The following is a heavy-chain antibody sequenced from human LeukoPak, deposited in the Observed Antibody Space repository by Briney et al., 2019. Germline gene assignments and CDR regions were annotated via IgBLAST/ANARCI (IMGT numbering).Heavy chain of an antibody. V-gene: IGHV3-7*01. CDR2: INEEGSEK. J-gene: IGHJ4*02. D-gene: IGHD5-18*01. CDR3: ARDRSGYTFDD. CDR1: GFTFSYYW. Sequence: GGSLRLSCAASGFTFSYYWMTWVRQAPGKGLEWVANINEEGSEKYYVDSVKGRFTISRDNAKNSLYLQMNSLRAEDTAVYYCARDRSGYTFDDWGQGTPVTVSS.